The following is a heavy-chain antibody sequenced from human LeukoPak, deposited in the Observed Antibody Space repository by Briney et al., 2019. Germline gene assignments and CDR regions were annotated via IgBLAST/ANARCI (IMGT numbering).Heavy chain of an antibody. J-gene: IGHJ4*02. V-gene: IGHV4-59*08. D-gene: IGHD2-2*01. CDR2: IYYSGST. Sequence: SETLSLTCTVSGGSISSYYWSWIRQPPGKGLEWIGYIYYSGSTNYNPSLKSRVTISVDTSKNQFSLKLSSVTAADTAVYYCASTYCSSTSCYWWHPFDYWGQGTLVTVSS. CDR3: ASTYCSSTSCYWWHPFDY. CDR1: GGSISSYY.